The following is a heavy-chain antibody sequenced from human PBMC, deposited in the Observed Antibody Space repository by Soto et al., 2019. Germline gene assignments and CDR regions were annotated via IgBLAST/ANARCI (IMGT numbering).Heavy chain of an antibody. CDR1: GFSFRKYV. V-gene: IGHV3-23*01. J-gene: IGHJ6*02. CDR2: LSSTGGST. CDR3: ETDQGFLEWLRQGGLDV. D-gene: IGHD3-3*01. Sequence: EVRLLESGGSLVQPGGSLRLSCAVSGFSFRKYVMTWVRQAPGRGLEWVSSLSSTGGSTYYADSVKGRFTVSRDNAKNTLFLQTTNLTSADAAVYSCETDQGFLEWLRQGGLDVWGQGNTVAVPS.